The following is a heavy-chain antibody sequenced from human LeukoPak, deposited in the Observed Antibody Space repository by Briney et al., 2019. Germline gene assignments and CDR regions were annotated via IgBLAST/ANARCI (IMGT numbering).Heavy chain of an antibody. CDR2: VSPDGNLA. CDR1: GFTLSSSW. J-gene: IGHJ4*02. CDR3: ARALSFSPDH. Sequence: GGSLRLSCAGSGFTLSSSWMHWVRQAPGKGPVWVAHVSPDGNLANYADSVKGRFIISRDNAKNTLFLQMNSLRAEDTAVYYCARALSFSPDHWGQGTLVTVSS. V-gene: IGHV3-74*01.